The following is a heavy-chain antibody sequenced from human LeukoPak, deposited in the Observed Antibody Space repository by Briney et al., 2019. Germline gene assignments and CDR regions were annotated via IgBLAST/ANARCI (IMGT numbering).Heavy chain of an antibody. CDR3: ARDASVVPAATFDY. V-gene: IGHV1-18*01. CDR2: ISAYSGYT. J-gene: IGHJ4*02. D-gene: IGHD2-2*01. CDR1: GYTFPNYG. Sequence: ASVKVSCKASGYTFPNYGISWVRQAPGQGLEWMGWISAYSGYTSYAQKLQGRVTMTTDTSTSTAYMELRSLRSDDTAVYSCARDASVVPAATFDYWGQGTLVTVSS.